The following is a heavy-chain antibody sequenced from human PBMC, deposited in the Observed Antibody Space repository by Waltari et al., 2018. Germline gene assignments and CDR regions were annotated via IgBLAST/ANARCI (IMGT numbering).Heavy chain of an antibody. CDR2: IYHSGNT. D-gene: IGHD1-26*01. J-gene: IGHJ3*01. Sequence: QVQVQESGPGLVKPSESLSLTCTAPGGSINTHFGSWIRQPPGRALACVAYIYHSGNTNCNPSLNSRVTISEDTSENQFSLKLNSVTAADTAVYYCARVGGTYGNSFDLWGEGIMVTVSS. CDR3: ARVGGTYGNSFDL. V-gene: IGHV4-59*11. CDR1: GGSINTHF.